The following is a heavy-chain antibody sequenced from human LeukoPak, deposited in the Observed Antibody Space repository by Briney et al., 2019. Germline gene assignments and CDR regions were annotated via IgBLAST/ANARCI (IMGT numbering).Heavy chain of an antibody. J-gene: IGHJ4*02. CDR2: ISYDGSNK. CDR3: ARELNTVTALDY. V-gene: IGHV3-30-3*01. CDR1: GYPFTSYY. Sequence: GASVKVSCKASGYPFTSYYMHWVRQAPGKGLEWVAVISYDGSNKYYADSVKGRFTISRDNSKNTLYLQMNSLRAEDTAVYYCARELNTVTALDYWGQGTLVTVSS. D-gene: IGHD4-17*01.